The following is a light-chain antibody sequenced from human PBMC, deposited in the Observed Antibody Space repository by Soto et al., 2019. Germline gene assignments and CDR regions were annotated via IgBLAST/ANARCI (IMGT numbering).Light chain of an antibody. CDR3: GSYASSSTRV. CDR1: SSDVGGYNY. CDR2: EVS. Sequence: QSALTQPASVCGSPGQSITISCTGTSSDVGGYNYVCWYQQHPGKAPQLMIYEVSHRPAVVSHRFSGSKSGNTASLTISGLQAEEEDYYYCGSYASSSTRVFGGGTKVTVL. V-gene: IGLV2-14*01. J-gene: IGLJ3*02.